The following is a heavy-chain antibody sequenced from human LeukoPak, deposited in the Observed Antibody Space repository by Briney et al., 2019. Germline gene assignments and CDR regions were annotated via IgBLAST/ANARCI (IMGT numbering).Heavy chain of an antibody. CDR2: IYSGGST. V-gene: IGHV3-53*01. D-gene: IGHD2-15*01. CDR3: ARVVAGYCSGGSCPYYFDY. J-gene: IGHJ4*02. Sequence: GGSLRLSCAASGFTVSSNYMSWVRQAPGKGLEWVSVIYSGGSTYYADSVKGRFTISRDNSKNTLYLQMNSLRAEDTAVYYCARVVAGYCSGGSCPYYFDYWGQGTLVTVSS. CDR1: GFTVSSNY.